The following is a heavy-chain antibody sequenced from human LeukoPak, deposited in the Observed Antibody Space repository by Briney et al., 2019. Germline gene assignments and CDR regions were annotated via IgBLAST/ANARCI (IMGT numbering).Heavy chain of an antibody. J-gene: IGHJ4*02. CDR1: GGSISSVDHS. V-gene: IGHV4-31*03. D-gene: IGHD4-23*01. CDR3: ARVDYGGNSGYFDF. Sequence: SQTLSLTCTVSGGSISSVDHSWSWIRQHPGKDLEWIGYIYYSGRTNYNPSLKSRVTISVDTSKNQLSLNLSSVTAADTAVYYCARVDYGGNSGYFDFWGQGTLVTVSS. CDR2: IYYSGRT.